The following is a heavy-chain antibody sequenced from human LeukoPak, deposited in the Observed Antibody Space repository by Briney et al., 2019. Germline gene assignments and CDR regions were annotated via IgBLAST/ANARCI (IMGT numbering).Heavy chain of an antibody. CDR3: ARGSAVLRFLES. CDR1: GGSISSYY. Sequence: PSETLSLTCTVSGGSISSYYWSWIRQPAGKGLEWIGRIYSSGSTNYNPSLKSRVTISVDKSKNQFSLKLSSVTAADTAVYYCARGSAVLRFLESWGQGTLVTVSS. CDR2: IYSSGST. V-gene: IGHV4-4*07. J-gene: IGHJ4*02. D-gene: IGHD3-3*01.